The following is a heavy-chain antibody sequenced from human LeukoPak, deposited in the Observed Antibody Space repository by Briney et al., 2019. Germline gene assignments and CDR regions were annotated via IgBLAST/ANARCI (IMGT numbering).Heavy chain of an antibody. CDR1: GFTFSDYY. D-gene: IGHD3-10*01. V-gene: IGHV3-11*01. Sequence: PGGSLRLSCAASGFTFSDYYMSWIRQAPGKGLEWVSYISSSGSTIYYADSVKGRFTVSRDNAKNSLYLQMNSLRAEDTAVYYCARFSSVGELLFDYWGQGTLVTVSS. J-gene: IGHJ4*02. CDR2: ISSSGSTI. CDR3: ARFSSVGELLFDY.